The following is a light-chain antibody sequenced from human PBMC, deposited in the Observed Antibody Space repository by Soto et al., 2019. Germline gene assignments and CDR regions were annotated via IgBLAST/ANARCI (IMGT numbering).Light chain of an antibody. J-gene: IGKJ1*01. CDR1: QDISSY. CDR3: QQYNTFWT. Sequence: DIQMTQSPSTLSASVGDRVTITCRASQDISSYLAWYQQKPGKAPNLLIYDASTLQSGVPSRFSGSGSGTEFTLTINGLQPDDFATYYCQQYNTFWTFGQGTKVDIK. V-gene: IGKV1-5*01. CDR2: DAS.